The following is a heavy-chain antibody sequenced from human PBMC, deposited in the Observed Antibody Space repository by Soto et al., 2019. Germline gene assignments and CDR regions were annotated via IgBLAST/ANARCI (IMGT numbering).Heavy chain of an antibody. CDR2: IIPIFGTA. Sequence: QVQLVQSGAEVKKPGSSVKVSCKASGGTFSSSAISWVRQAPGQGLEWMGGIIPIFGTANYAQKFQGRVTITADESTTAAYMELSSLRSEDTAVYYCASLLRGYSGTGDYWGQGTLVTVSS. CDR3: ASLLRGYSGTGDY. D-gene: IGHD5-12*01. J-gene: IGHJ4*02. V-gene: IGHV1-69*12. CDR1: GGTFSSSA.